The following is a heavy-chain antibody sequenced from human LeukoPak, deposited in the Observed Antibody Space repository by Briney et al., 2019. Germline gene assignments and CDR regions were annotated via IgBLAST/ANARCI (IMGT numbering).Heavy chain of an antibody. CDR3: ATEFYDFLSGESWFDP. CDR2: IDYSGRT. D-gene: IGHD3-9*01. CDR1: GDSIDSVSYY. Sequence: SETLSLTCSVSGDSIDSVSYYWGWIRQAPGKGPEWIASIDYSGRTFYNPSLRSRVTISVDTSNNDFSLNLTSVTAADTAVYYRATEFYDFLSGESWFDPWGQGALVTVS. V-gene: IGHV4-39*07. J-gene: IGHJ5*02.